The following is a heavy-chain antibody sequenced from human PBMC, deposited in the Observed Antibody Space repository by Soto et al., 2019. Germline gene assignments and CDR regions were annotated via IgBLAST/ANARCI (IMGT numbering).Heavy chain of an antibody. V-gene: IGHV4-30-2*01. CDR2: ISHSGST. Sequence: QLQLQESGSGLVKPSQTLSLTCAVSGGSTSSGGYSWSWLRQPPGKGLEWIGYISHSGSTYYNPSLKSRVTISVDTSKYQFSLRLSSVTAADTAVYYCARGGLLPDYWGQGTLVTVSS. D-gene: IGHD6-19*01. CDR1: GGSTSSGGYS. CDR3: ARGGLLPDY. J-gene: IGHJ4*02.